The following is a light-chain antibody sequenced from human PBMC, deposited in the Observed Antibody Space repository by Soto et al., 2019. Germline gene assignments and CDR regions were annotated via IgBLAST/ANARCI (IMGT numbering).Light chain of an antibody. CDR2: KAS. CDR1: QSITGW. Sequence: IQITQSPSTLSASVGDRVPLTCRASQSITGWLAWFQQKPGKAPKLLISKASNLESGVPSRFSGSGSGTEFTLTISGLQPDDFATYYCQQYNPYSPWTFGQGTKVDIK. J-gene: IGKJ1*01. V-gene: IGKV1-5*03. CDR3: QQYNPYSPWT.